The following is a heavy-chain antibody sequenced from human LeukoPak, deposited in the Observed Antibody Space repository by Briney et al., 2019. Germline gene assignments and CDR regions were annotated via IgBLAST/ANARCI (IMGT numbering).Heavy chain of an antibody. CDR3: ARDDLYSSSWYNWFDP. V-gene: IGHV4-34*01. J-gene: IGHJ5*02. CDR2: INHSGST. Sequence: SETLSLTCAVYGGSFSGYYWSWIRQPPGKGLEWIGEINHSGSTNYNPSLKSRVTMSVDTSKNQFSLKLSSVTAADTAVYYCARDDLYSSSWYNWFDPWGQGTLVTVSS. D-gene: IGHD6-13*01. CDR1: GGSFSGYY.